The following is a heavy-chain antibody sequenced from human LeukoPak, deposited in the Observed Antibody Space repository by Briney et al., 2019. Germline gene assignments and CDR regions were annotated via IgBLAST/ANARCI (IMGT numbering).Heavy chain of an antibody. D-gene: IGHD2-2*01. CDR3: AREPAARGY. Sequence: GGSLRLSCSASGFTFNSYAMHWVRQAPGEGLEWVSVTYSGGGTYYADSVKGRFTTSRDNSKNTLYLHMNSLRAEDTAVYYCAREPAARGYWGQGTLVTVSS. CDR1: GFTFNSYA. V-gene: IGHV3-66*01. J-gene: IGHJ4*02. CDR2: TYSGGGT.